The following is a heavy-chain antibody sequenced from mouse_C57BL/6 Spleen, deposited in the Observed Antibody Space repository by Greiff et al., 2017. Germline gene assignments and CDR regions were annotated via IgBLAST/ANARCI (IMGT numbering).Heavy chain of an antibody. Sequence: EVKLVESGGGLVKPGGSLKLSCAASGFTFSDYGMHWVRQAPEKGLEWVAYISSGSSTIYYADTVKGRFTISRDNAKNTLFLQMTSLRSEDTAMYYCARDDGSSYGYFDVWGTGTTVTVSS. CDR3: ARDDGSSYGYFDV. J-gene: IGHJ1*03. CDR1: GFTFSDYG. CDR2: ISSGSSTI. D-gene: IGHD1-1*01. V-gene: IGHV5-17*01.